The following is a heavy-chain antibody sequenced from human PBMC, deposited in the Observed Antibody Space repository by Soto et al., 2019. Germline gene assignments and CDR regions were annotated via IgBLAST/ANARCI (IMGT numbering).Heavy chain of an antibody. CDR3: SRDSSTSPCYYGMDV. V-gene: IGHV1-69*01. CDR1: GGTFSSYP. Sequence: QVQLVQSGAEVKKPGSSVKVSCKASGGTFSSYPINWVRQAPGQGLEWMGGVIPIFGTTNYAQKFQGRVTITADDSTTTAYMEMSSLRSDDTAVYYCSRDSSTSPCYYGMDVWGQGTTVTVSS. CDR2: VIPIFGTT. J-gene: IGHJ6*02. D-gene: IGHD4-17*01.